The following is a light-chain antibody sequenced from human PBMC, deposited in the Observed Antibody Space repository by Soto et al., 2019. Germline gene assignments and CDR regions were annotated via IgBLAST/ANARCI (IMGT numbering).Light chain of an antibody. J-gene: IGKJ1*01. CDR2: GAS. Sequence: EIVLTQSPGTLSLSPGERATLSCRASQSVSSSYLAWYQQKPGQAPRLLIYGASSRATGIPDRFSGTGSGTDFTLTISRLEPEDFAVYYCQQYDSSPKTLGHGTKVDIK. V-gene: IGKV3-20*01. CDR3: QQYDSSPKT. CDR1: QSVSSSY.